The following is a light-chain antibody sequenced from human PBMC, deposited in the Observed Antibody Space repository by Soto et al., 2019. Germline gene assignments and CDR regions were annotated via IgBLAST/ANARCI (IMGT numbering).Light chain of an antibody. CDR1: QSVSNIY. Sequence: LVLTQSPGTLSLSPGETATLSCRASQSVSNIYLGWYQQKPGQAPRLLIYAASSRATGIPARFSGSGSGTDFTLTISSLQSEDFAVYYCQQYNNWPLTFGGGTKVDI. J-gene: IGKJ4*01. CDR3: QQYNNWPLT. CDR2: AAS. V-gene: IGKV3D-15*01.